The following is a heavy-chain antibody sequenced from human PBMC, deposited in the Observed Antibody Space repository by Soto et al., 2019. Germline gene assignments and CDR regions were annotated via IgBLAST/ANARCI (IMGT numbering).Heavy chain of an antibody. J-gene: IGHJ6*03. D-gene: IGHD2-15*01. CDR1: GFTFDTYA. CDR2: LSGSGDKT. V-gene: IGHV3-23*01. CDR3: ARLACSGGSCYSGRLVDYHQYYIDV. Sequence: EVQVLESGGGLVQPGGSLRLSCAASGFTFDTYAMSWVRQAPGKGLEWVSGLSGSGDKTYYADSVKGRFTISRDNSKNTLYLQMNSLRTEDSAVYHCARLACSGGSCYSGRLVDYHQYYIDVWGKGTTVAVSS.